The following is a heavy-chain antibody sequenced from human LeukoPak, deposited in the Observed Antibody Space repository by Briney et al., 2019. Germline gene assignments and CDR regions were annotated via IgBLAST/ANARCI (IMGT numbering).Heavy chain of an antibody. D-gene: IGHD6-19*01. V-gene: IGHV1-18*01. CDR3: ARDIERVYNSGWSYFDY. CDR1: GYTFTSDG. Sequence: GASVKVSCKASGYTFTSDGFSWVRQAPGQGLEWMGWISAYNGNTNYAQKIKGRVTMTTHTSPSTAYMGLRSLRSDETPMYYCARDIERVYNSGWSYFDYWGQGTLVTVSS. J-gene: IGHJ4*02. CDR2: ISAYNGNT.